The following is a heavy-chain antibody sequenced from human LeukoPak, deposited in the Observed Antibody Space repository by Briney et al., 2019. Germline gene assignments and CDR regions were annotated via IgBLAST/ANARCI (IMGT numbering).Heavy chain of an antibody. CDR3: AKDRRRIAVAGVSPFDY. D-gene: IGHD6-19*01. Sequence: GGSLRLSCAASGFTFSSYAMSWVRQAQGKGRRWAQAISGSGGSTYYADSVKGRFTISRDNSKNTLYLQMNSLRAEDTAVYYCAKDRRRIAVAGVSPFDYWGQGTLVTVSS. CDR2: ISGSGGST. J-gene: IGHJ4*02. CDR1: GFTFSSYA. V-gene: IGHV3-23*01.